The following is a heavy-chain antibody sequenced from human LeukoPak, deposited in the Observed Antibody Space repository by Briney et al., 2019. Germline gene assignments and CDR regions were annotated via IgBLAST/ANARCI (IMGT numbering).Heavy chain of an antibody. CDR3: ARRAGAYSHPYDY. V-gene: IGHV3-30*02. J-gene: IGHJ4*02. CDR2: IRYDGRNK. D-gene: IGHD4/OR15-4a*01. CDR1: RFTFSSYG. Sequence: GGSLRLSCAASRFTFSSYGMHWVRQAPGKGLEWVAFIRYDGRNKYYADSVKGRFTISRDNSKNTLYLQMNSLRAEDTAVYYCARRAGAYSHPYDYWGQGTLVTVSS.